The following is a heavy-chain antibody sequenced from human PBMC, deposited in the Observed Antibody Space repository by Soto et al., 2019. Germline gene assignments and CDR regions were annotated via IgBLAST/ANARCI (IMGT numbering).Heavy chain of an antibody. D-gene: IGHD3-10*01. Sequence: SETLSLTCAVYGGSVSGYYWSWIRQPPGKGLEWIGEINHSGSTNYNPSLKSRVTISVDTSKNQFSLKLSSVTAADTAVYYCARGRMVRGVRKRLDPWGQGTLVTVSS. CDR2: INHSGST. CDR1: GGSVSGYY. CDR3: ARGRMVRGVRKRLDP. J-gene: IGHJ5*02. V-gene: IGHV4-34*01.